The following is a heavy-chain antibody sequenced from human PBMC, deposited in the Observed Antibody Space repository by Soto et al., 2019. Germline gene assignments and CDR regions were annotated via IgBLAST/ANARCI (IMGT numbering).Heavy chain of an antibody. CDR1: GFTFSSYW. Sequence: PGGSLRLSCAASGFTFSSYWMHWVRQATGKGLVWVSRINIDGSSTSYADSVKGRFTISRDNAKNTLYLQMNSLRAEDTAVYYFARDSYYDSVYYGMDVWGQGTTVTVSS. D-gene: IGHD3-22*01. CDR3: ARDSYYDSVYYGMDV. J-gene: IGHJ6*02. CDR2: INIDGSST. V-gene: IGHV3-74*01.